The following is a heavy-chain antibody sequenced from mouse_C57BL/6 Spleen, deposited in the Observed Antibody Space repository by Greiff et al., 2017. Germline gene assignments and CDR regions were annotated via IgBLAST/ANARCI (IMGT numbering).Heavy chain of an antibody. D-gene: IGHD2-4*01. CDR3: ARRRAYDYDWYFDV. Sequence: VQLQQSGPELVKPGASVKISCKASGYTFTDYYMNWVKQSHGKSLEWIGDINPNTGGTSYNQKFKGKATLTVDKSSSTAYMELRSLTSEDSAVYYGARRRAYDYDWYFDVWGTGTTVTVSS. CDR2: INPNTGGT. CDR1: GYTFTDYY. J-gene: IGHJ1*03. V-gene: IGHV1-26*01.